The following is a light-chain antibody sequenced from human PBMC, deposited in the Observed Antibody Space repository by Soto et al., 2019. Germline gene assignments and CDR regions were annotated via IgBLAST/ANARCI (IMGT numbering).Light chain of an antibody. CDR1: QSVSSSY. J-gene: IGKJ2*01. Sequence: EIVLTQSPGTLSLSPGERATLSCRASQSVSSSYLAWYQQKPGQAPRLLIYGASSRATGIPDRFSGSGSGTDFTLTISRLEPEDFAVDYGQQYGSSPPYTFGQGTKLEIK. CDR3: QQYGSSPPYT. V-gene: IGKV3-20*01. CDR2: GAS.